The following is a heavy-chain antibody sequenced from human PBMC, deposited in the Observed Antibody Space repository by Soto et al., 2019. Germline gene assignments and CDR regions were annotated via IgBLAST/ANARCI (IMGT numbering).Heavy chain of an antibody. CDR1: GFTVSNNY. V-gene: IGHV3-53*01. D-gene: IGHD3-10*01. CDR3: GTPPGGGGY. CDR2: IYSGGYT. J-gene: IGHJ4*02. Sequence: EVQLVESGGGLIQPGGSLRLSCAVSGFTVSNNYMSWVRQAPGKGLEGVSVIYSGGYTAYGDSVKGRFTISRDNSKNTLDLEMKGRGPSARAGCYGGTPPGGGGYWGQGTLVTVSS.